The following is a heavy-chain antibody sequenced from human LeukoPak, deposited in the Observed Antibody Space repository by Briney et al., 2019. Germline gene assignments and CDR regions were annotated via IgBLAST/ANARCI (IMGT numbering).Heavy chain of an antibody. Sequence: KPSETLSLTCTVSGGSISSSSYYWGWIRQPPGKGLGWMGSIYYSGSTYYNPSLKSRVTISVDTSKNQFSLKLSSVTAADTAVYYCARATYYDILTGRYYFDYWGQGTLVTVSS. CDR3: ARATYYDILTGRYYFDY. CDR2: IYYSGST. D-gene: IGHD3-9*01. V-gene: IGHV4-39*07. J-gene: IGHJ4*02. CDR1: GGSISSSSYY.